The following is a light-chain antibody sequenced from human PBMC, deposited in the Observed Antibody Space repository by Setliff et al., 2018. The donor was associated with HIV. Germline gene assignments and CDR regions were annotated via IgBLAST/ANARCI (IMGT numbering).Light chain of an antibody. CDR2: DVN. CDR3: SSYTSRSTKV. Sequence: QSVLTQPASVSGSPGQSITISCSGTSSDVGGYNYVSWYQQHPGKAPKLMIYDVNKRPSGVSNRFSGSKSGNTASLTISGLQAEDEADYYCSSYTSRSTKVFGTGTNVTVL. J-gene: IGLJ1*01. V-gene: IGLV2-14*01. CDR1: SSDVGGYNY.